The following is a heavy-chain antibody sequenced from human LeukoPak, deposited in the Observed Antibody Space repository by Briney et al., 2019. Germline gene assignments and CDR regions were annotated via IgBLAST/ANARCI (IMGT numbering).Heavy chain of an antibody. D-gene: IGHD3-10*01. J-gene: IGHJ4*02. CDR3: ARGATTMVLDY. V-gene: IGHV4-30-2*01. CDR1: GGSISSGRYS. CDR2: IYHSGST. Sequence: SETLSLTCAVSGGSISSGRYSWSWLRQPPGQGLEWIGYIYHSGSTYYNPSLKSRVTISVDRSKNQFSLKLSSVTAADTAVYYCARGATTMVLDYWGQGTLVTVSS.